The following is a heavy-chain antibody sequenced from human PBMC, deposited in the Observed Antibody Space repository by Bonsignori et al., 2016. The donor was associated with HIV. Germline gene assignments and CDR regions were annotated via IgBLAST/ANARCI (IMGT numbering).Heavy chain of an antibody. V-gene: IGHV4-34*01. CDR3: ARGRRPWESFGDNYYMDV. D-gene: IGHD1-26*01. CDR1: GGSFSNSY. Sequence: SETLSLTCGVSGGSFSNSYWTWIRQAPGKGLEWIGEINHSGATNYNPSLESRLTLSLDKSKQQFSLKVTSVTAADTAVYYCARGRRPWESFGDNYYMDVWGHWDHGHRLL. CDR2: INHSGAT. J-gene: IGHJ6*03.